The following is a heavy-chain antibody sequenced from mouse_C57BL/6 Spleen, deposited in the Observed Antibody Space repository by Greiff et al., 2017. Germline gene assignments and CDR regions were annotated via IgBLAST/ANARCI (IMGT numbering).Heavy chain of an antibody. J-gene: IGHJ4*01. D-gene: IGHD1-1*01. CDR1: GYTFTDYY. Sequence: QVQLQQSGAELVRPGASVKLSCKASGYTFTDYYINWVKQRPGQGLEWIARIYPGSGNTYYNEKFKGKATLTAEKSSSTAYMQLSSLTSEDSAVYFCARLRGVDYAMDYWGQGTSVTVSS. CDR3: ARLRGVDYAMDY. CDR2: IYPGSGNT. V-gene: IGHV1-76*01.